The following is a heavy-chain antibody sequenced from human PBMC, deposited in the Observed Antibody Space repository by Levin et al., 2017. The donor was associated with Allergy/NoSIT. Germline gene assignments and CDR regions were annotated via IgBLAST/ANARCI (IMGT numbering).Heavy chain of an antibody. Sequence: GESLKISCKASGFPLTAHWVRQAPGQTLEWMGWINAANGNTRYSQKLQGRVTFTGDSSASTIYMELSSLTSEDTAVYYCARDRRSGNTDGFDIWGQGTMVTVSS. J-gene: IGHJ3*02. CDR2: INAANGNT. CDR1: GFPLTA. V-gene: IGHV1-3*01. D-gene: IGHD1-26*01. CDR3: ARDRRSGNTDGFDI.